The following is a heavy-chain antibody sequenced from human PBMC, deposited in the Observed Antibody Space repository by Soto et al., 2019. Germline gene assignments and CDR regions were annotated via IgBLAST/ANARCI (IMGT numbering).Heavy chain of an antibody. CDR1: GGSISSSSYY. CDR2: IYYSGST. D-gene: IGHD2-2*01. V-gene: IGHV4-39*01. Sequence: NPSETLSLTCTVSGGSISSSSYYWGWIRQPPGKGLEWIGSIYYSGSTYYNPSLKSRVTISVDTSKNQFSLKLSSVTAADTAVYYCARHFRTPAAPTNNWFDPWGQGTLVTVSS. CDR3: ARHFRTPAAPTNNWFDP. J-gene: IGHJ5*02.